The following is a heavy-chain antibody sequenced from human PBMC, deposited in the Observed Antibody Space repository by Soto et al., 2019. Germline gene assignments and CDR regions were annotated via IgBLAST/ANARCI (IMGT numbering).Heavy chain of an antibody. J-gene: IGHJ6*02. Sequence: GASVKVSCKTSGGTFSSYAISWVRQAPGQGLEWMGGIVPIVDTATYAQKFQGRVTITADESTSTAYMELSRLRSDDTAVYYCARGGYYDVLTTSRTPNGMDVWGQGTTVTVSS. V-gene: IGHV1-69*13. D-gene: IGHD3-9*01. CDR1: GGTFSSYA. CDR2: IVPIVDTA. CDR3: ARGGYYDVLTTSRTPNGMDV.